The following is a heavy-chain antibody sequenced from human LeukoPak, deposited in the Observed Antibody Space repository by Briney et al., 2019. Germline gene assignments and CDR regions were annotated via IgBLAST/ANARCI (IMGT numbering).Heavy chain of an antibody. V-gene: IGHV3-53*05. J-gene: IGHJ4*02. CDR1: GFTVSSNY. CDR2: IYSGGST. CDR3: ASGSRDGYNWEVWLNY. D-gene: IGHD5-24*01. Sequence: GGSLRLSCAASGFTVSSNYMSWVRQAPGKGLEWVSVIYSGGSTYYADSVKGRFTISRDNSKNTLYLQMNSLRAEDTAVYYCASGSRDGYNWEVWLNYWGQGTLVTVSS.